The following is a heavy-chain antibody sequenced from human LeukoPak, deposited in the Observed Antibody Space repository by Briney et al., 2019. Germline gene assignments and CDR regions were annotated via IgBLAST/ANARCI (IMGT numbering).Heavy chain of an antibody. V-gene: IGHV3-66*02. CDR1: GFSISSGY. D-gene: IGHD1-26*01. CDR2: LYSDGSA. Sequence: GGSLRLSCVASGFSISSGYMTWARQAPGKALEWVSLLYSDGSAYYPDSVKGRFTISRDNPKSTLHLQMDTLRTEDTAMYYCARDPWQGSTTLHWGQGIMVTVSS. CDR3: ARDPWQGSTTLH. J-gene: IGHJ4*02.